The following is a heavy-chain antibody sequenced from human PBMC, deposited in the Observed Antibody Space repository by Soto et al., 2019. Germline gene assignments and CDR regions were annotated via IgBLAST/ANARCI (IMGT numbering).Heavy chain of an antibody. D-gene: IGHD2-15*01. Sequence: GGSLRLSCAASGFTFSSYWMSWVRQAPGKGLEWVANIKQDGSEKYYVDSVKGRFTISRDNAKNSLYLQMNSLRAEDTAVYYCARDAVAATPLIDYWAQGTLVTVSS. CDR1: GFTFSSYW. J-gene: IGHJ4*02. V-gene: IGHV3-7*01. CDR2: IKQDGSEK. CDR3: ARDAVAATPLIDY.